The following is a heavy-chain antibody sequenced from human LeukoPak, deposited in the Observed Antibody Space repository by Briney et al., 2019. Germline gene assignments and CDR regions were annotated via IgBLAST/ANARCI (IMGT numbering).Heavy chain of an antibody. D-gene: IGHD5-18*01. V-gene: IGHV4-59*01. CDR1: GGSSSSCY. CDR2: IYYSGST. CDR3: ARDREYSYGYYFDY. Sequence: SEALSLXCTVSGGSSSSCYWRWIRQPPGKGLEWIGYIYYSGSTNYNPSLKSRVTISVDTSKNQFSLKLSSVTAADTAVYYCARDREYSYGYYFDYWGQGTLVTVSS. J-gene: IGHJ4*02.